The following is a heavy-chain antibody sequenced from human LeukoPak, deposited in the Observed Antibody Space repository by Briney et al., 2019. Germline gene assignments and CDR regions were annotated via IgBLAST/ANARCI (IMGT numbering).Heavy chain of an antibody. CDR1: GFTFCSYW. V-gene: IGHV3-7*03. Sequence: GGSLRLSCAASGFTFCSYWMTWVRQAPGKGLEWVANIKQDGSERNYVDSVKGRFTISRDNAKNSLYLQMNTLRDEDTALYYCATGAGCGYWGQGTLVTVSS. D-gene: IGHD6-19*01. CDR3: ATGAGCGY. J-gene: IGHJ4*02. CDR2: IKQDGSER.